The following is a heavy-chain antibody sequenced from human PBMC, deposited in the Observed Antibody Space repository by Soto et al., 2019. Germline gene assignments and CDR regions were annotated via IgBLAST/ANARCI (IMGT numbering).Heavy chain of an antibody. D-gene: IGHD5-12*01. Sequence: SETLSLTCTVSGGSISSGDYYWSWIRQPPGKGLEWIGYIYYSGSTYYNPSLKSRVTISVDTSKNQFSLKLSSVTAADTAVYYCARIVATNGYYYYHYGMAVWGQGTTVTVSS. CDR1: GGSISSGDYY. J-gene: IGHJ6*02. CDR3: ARIVATNGYYYYHYGMAV. CDR2: IYYSGST. V-gene: IGHV4-30-4*01.